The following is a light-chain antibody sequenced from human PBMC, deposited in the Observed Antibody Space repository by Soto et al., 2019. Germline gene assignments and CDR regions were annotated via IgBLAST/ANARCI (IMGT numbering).Light chain of an antibody. CDR1: QSLTTNY. V-gene: IGKV3-20*01. Sequence: EIVLTQSPGTLSLSPGERATLSCRASQSLTTNYLAWYQQKPGQAPRLLIYDASSRATGIPDRFSGSGSGTDFTLTIARLEPEDFAVFYCQQGVTFGGGTMVEIK. CDR3: QQGVT. CDR2: DAS. J-gene: IGKJ4*01.